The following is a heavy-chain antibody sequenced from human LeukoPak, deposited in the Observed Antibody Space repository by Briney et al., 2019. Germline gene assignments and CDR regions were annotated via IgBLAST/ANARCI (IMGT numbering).Heavy chain of an antibody. D-gene: IGHD1-7*01. J-gene: IGHJ4*02. CDR3: ARGGFIGITGTTCRY. CDR2: INPNSGGT. Sequence: GASVKVSCKASGYTFTGYYMHWVRQAPGQGLEWRGWINPNSGGTNYAQKFQGRVTMTRDTSISTAYMELSRLRSDDTAVYYCARGGFIGITGTTCRYWGQGTLVTVSS. V-gene: IGHV1-2*02. CDR1: GYTFTGYY.